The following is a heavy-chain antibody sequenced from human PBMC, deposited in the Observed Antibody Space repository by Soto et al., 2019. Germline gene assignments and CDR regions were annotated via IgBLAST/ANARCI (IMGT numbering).Heavy chain of an antibody. J-gene: IGHJ4*02. D-gene: IGHD2-15*01. CDR2: IYPDDSDT. CDR3: SRIGSRYNPFDF. V-gene: IGHV5-51*01. Sequence: AEAMKISCEGSGYTFSSYSIGWVRQMPGKGLEWMGIIYPDDSDTRYSPSFRGQVTISVDKSISRAYLQWSSLKASDSAMYFCSRIGSRYNPFDFCGRGSLVTVSA. CDR1: GYTFSSYS.